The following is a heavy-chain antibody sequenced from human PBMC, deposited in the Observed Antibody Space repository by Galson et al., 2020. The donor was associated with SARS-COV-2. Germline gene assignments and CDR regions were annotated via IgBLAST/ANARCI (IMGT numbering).Heavy chain of an antibody. CDR2: IIPIFGTA. CDR3: ATAAAGTIRGAFDI. V-gene: IGHV1-69*13. Sequence: SVKVSCKASGGTFSSYAISWVRQGPGQGLEWMGGIIPIFGTANYAQKFQGRVTITADESTSTAYMELSSLRSEDTAVYYCATAAAGTIRGAFDIWGQGTMVTVSS. J-gene: IGHJ3*02. CDR1: GGTFSSYA. D-gene: IGHD6-13*01.